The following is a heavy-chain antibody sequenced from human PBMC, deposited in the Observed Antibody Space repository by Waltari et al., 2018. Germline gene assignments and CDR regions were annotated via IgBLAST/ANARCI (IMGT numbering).Heavy chain of an antibody. Sequence: EVQLLESGGGLVQPGGSLRLSCAASGFTFSSYAMSWVRQAPGKGLEWVSVIYGGGSTYYADSVKGRFTISRDNSKNTLYLQMNSLRAEDTAVYYCAKDLRAQFGGDCYDPFDYRGQGTLVTVSS. CDR1: GFTFSSYA. CDR3: AKDLRAQFGGDCYDPFDY. V-gene: IGHV3-23*03. CDR2: IYGGGST. J-gene: IGHJ4*02. D-gene: IGHD2-21*01.